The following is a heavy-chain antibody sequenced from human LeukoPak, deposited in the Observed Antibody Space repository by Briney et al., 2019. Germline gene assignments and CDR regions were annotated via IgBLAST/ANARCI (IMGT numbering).Heavy chain of an antibody. CDR2: IYHSGST. V-gene: IGHV4-30-2*01. CDR1: GGSISSGGYY. CDR3: ARESVFLDY. D-gene: IGHD3-3*01. Sequence: PSQTPSLTCTVSGGSISSGGYYWSWIRQPPGKGLEWIGYIYHSGSTYYNPSLKSRVTISVDRSKNQFSLKLSSVTAADTAVYYCARESVFLDYWGQGTLVTVSS. J-gene: IGHJ4*02.